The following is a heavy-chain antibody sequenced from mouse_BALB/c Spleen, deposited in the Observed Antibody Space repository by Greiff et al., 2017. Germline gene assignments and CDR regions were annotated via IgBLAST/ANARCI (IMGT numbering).Heavy chain of an antibody. CDR3: ARRDYDGMDY. J-gene: IGHJ4*01. CDR1: GFNIKDYY. Sequence: VQLKQSGAELVRPGALVKLSCKASGFNIKDYYMHWVKQRPEQGLEWIGWIDPENGNTIYDPKFQGKASITADTSSNTAYLQLSSLTSEDTAVYYCARRDYDGMDYWGQGTSVTVSS. CDR2: IDPENGNT. V-gene: IGHV14-1*02.